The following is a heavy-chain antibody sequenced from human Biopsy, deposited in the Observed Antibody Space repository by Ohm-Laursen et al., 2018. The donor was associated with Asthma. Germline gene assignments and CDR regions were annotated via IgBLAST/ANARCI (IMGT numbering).Heavy chain of an antibody. CDR2: ISYTGSA. CDR1: GGSMSSSSYY. V-gene: IGHV4-39*02. CDR3: ASGPEWSGLDV. Sequence: TLSLTCIVSGGSMSSSSYYWGWIRQPPGKGLEWMGSISYTGSAYHNPSLKSRVTISVDTSKNHFSLKRTSVTAADTAVYYCASGPEWSGLDVWGQGTTVTVSS. J-gene: IGHJ6*02. D-gene: IGHD1-14*01.